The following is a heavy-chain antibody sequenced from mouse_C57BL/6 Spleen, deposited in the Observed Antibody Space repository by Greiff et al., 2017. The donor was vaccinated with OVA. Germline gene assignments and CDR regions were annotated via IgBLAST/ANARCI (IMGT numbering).Heavy chain of an antibody. V-gene: IGHV1-55*01. D-gene: IGHD1-1*01. J-gene: IGHJ1*03. Sequence: QVQLQQPGAELVKPGASVKMSCKASGYTFTSYWITWVKQRPGQGLEWIGDIYPGSGSTNYNEKFKSKATLTVDTSSSTAYMQLSSLTSEDSAVYYGARYYYVSSYWYFDVWGTGTTVTVSS. CDR1: GYTFTSYW. CDR3: ARYYYVSSYWYFDV. CDR2: IYPGSGST.